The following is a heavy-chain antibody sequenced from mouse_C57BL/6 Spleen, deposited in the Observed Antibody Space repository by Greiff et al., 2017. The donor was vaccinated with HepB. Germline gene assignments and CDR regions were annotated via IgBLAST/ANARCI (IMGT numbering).Heavy chain of an antibody. Sequence: EVKVVESGGGLVQPGGSLSLSCAASGFTFTDYYMSWVRQPPGKALEWLGFIRNKANGYTTEYSASVKGRFTISRDNSQSNLYLQMNALRAEDSATYYCARPNLSWGTTVVATDYYAMDYWGQGTSVTVSS. J-gene: IGHJ4*01. CDR2: IRNKANGYTT. V-gene: IGHV7-3*01. D-gene: IGHD1-1*01. CDR1: GFTFTDYY. CDR3: ARPNLSWGTTVVATDYYAMDY.